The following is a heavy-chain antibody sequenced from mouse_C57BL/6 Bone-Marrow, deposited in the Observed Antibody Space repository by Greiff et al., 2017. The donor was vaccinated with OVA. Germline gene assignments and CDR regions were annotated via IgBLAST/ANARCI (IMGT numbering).Heavy chain of an antibody. J-gene: IGHJ3*01. CDR3: AREGVTYDGPPRGFAY. CDR2: IYPRDGST. V-gene: IGHV1-85*01. Sequence: QVQLQQSGPELVKPGASVKLSCKASGYTFTSYDINWVKQRPGQGLEWIGWIYPRDGSTKYNEKFKGKATLTVATASSTAYMELHSLTSEDSAVYFCAREGVTYDGPPRGFAYWGQGTLVTVSA. CDR1: GYTFTSYD. D-gene: IGHD2-3*01.